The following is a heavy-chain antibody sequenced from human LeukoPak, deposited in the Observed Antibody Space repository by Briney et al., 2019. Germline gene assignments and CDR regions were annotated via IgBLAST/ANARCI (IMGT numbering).Heavy chain of an antibody. D-gene: IGHD2-2*01. J-gene: IGHJ4*02. CDR3: ARRREYQTLDY. CDR1: GGSVSSSSYY. V-gene: IGHV4-39*01. CDR2: SHYSRSP. Sequence: SETLSLTCTVSGGSVSSSSYYWGWFRQPPGMALEWIGTSHYSRSPYYNPSLKSRVTISVDTAKNQFSLNLRSVTAADTAVYYCARRREYQTLDYWGQGTLVTVSS.